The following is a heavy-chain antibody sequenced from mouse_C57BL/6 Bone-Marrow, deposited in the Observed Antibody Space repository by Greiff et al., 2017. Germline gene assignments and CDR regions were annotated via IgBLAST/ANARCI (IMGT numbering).Heavy chain of an antibody. Sequence: VKLMESGPGLVAPSQSLSITCTVSGFSLTSYGVDWVRQSPGKGLEWLGVIWGVGSTNYNSALKSRLSISKDNSKSQVFLKMNSLQTDDTAMYYCASCYGSSYGGFAYWGQGTLVTVSA. V-gene: IGHV2-6*01. CDR2: IWGVGST. CDR3: ASCYGSSYGGFAY. J-gene: IGHJ3*01. D-gene: IGHD1-1*01. CDR1: GFSLTSYG.